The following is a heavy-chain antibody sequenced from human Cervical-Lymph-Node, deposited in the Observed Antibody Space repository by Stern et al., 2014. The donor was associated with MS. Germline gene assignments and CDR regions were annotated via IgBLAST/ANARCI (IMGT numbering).Heavy chain of an antibody. CDR3: AKTTVTTRPFEY. CDR2: ISWDSGST. CDR1: GFTFNDYS. D-gene: IGHD4-17*01. V-gene: IGHV3-9*01. Sequence: QLVESGGGLVQPGRSLRLSCAASGFTFNDYSMHWVRQAPGKGLEWDSGISWDSGSTDYAASVKGRFAISRDNAKNSLFLHMNSLRPEDTAFYYCAKTTVTTRPFEYWGQGTLVTVSS. J-gene: IGHJ4*02.